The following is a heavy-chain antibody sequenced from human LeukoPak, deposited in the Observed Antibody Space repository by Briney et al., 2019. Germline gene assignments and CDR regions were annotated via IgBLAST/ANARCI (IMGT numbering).Heavy chain of an antibody. V-gene: IGHV3-72*01. D-gene: IGHD2/OR15-2a*01. CDR3: VSASAGLVEY. J-gene: IGHJ4*02. CDR1: GFTFSSYA. Sequence: GGSLRLSCAASGFTFSSYAMDWVRQAPGKGQEWVGRIRNKANSYTTEYAASVRGRFTISREDSENSLYLQTNRLKTEDTAVYYCVSASAGLVEYWGQGTLVTVSS. CDR2: IRNKANSYTT.